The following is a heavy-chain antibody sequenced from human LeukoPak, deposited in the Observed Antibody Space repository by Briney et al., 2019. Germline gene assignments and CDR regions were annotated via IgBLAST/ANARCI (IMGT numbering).Heavy chain of an antibody. J-gene: IGHJ4*02. CDR3: AKEARFWSGIWNFDY. Sequence: PGGSLRLSCLASGFSFGNYGMRWARQAPGKGLEWVAVIWFDGSHAVYGDAVKARFTTSRDYSKNTLYLQMNSLGAEDTAVYYCAKEARFWSGIWNFDYWGQGTLVTVSS. V-gene: IGHV3-33*06. CDR2: IWFDGSHA. D-gene: IGHD3-3*01. CDR1: GFSFGNYG.